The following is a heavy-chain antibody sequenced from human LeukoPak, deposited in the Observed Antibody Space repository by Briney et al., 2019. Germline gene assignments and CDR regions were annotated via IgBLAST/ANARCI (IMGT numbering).Heavy chain of an antibody. Sequence: GGSLRLSCAGSGFTFSSYVMSWVRQAPGKGLEWVSAITGSGDSTYYADSVKGRLTISRDNSKNTLYLQMNSLRAEDTAVYYCAKRGPAGAGKSPDYFEYWGQGTLVTVSS. D-gene: IGHD6-19*01. J-gene: IGHJ4*02. V-gene: IGHV3-23*01. CDR2: ITGSGDST. CDR1: GFTFSSYV. CDR3: AKRGPAGAGKSPDYFEY.